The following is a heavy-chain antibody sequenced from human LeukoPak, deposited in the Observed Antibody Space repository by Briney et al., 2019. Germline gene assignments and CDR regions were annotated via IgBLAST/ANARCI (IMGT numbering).Heavy chain of an antibody. D-gene: IGHD4-23*01. V-gene: IGHV3-30*04. J-gene: IGHJ4*02. Sequence: GGSLRLSCAASGFTFSSYAIHWVRQAPGKGLEWVAVISFDGTDAFYAGSVKGRFTISRDNSKNTLYLQMNSLRAEDTAIYYCARGAHKRDDYGGFFDYWGQGTLVTVSS. CDR2: ISFDGTDA. CDR3: ARGAHKRDDYGGFFDY. CDR1: GFTFSSYA.